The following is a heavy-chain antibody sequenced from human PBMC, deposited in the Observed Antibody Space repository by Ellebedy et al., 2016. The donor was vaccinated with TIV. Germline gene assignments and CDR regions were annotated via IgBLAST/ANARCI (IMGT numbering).Heavy chain of an antibody. D-gene: IGHD2-21*02. CDR1: GFSITGNY. CDR2: TYAGGTT. V-gene: IGHV3-53*01. Sequence: GESLKISCTASGFSITGNYMTWVRQTPGKGLEWVSVTYAGGTTYYAGPVEGRFTISRDTSKNTLYLQMNSLRVEDTAVHYCARDQGANCGDDCFSGWFDPWGQGTLVTVSS. J-gene: IGHJ5*02. CDR3: ARDQGANCGDDCFSGWFDP.